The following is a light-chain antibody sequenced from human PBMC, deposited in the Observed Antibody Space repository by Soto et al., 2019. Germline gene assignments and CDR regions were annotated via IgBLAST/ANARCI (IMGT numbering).Light chain of an antibody. V-gene: IGKV1D-12*01. CDR2: GAS. CDR3: QQANSLPPPT. CDR1: QGISSW. J-gene: IGKJ4*01. Sequence: DIQMTQSPSSVSGSVGDRVSITCRASQGISSWLAWYQLRPGKAPKLLIYGASRLQSGVPSRFSGSGSGTEFTLTISSLQPEDFATYSCQQANSLPPPTFGGGTKVEIK.